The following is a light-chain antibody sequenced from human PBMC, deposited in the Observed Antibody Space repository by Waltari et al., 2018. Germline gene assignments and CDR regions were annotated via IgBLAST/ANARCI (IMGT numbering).Light chain of an antibody. CDR1: SGSIASNY. CDR3: QSYDSSNHVV. V-gene: IGLV6-57*01. Sequence: VTISCTRTSGSIASNYVQWYQQRPGSSPTTVICEDNQRPSGVPDRFSGSIDSSSNSASLTVSGLKTEDEADYYCQSYDSSNHVVFGGGTKLTVL. J-gene: IGLJ2*01. CDR2: EDN.